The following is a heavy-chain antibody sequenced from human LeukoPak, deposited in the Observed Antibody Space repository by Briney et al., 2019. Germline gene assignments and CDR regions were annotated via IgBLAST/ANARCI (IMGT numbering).Heavy chain of an antibody. CDR2: IYTSGST. J-gene: IGHJ5*02. CDR3: ARSEAPIAAAFDP. D-gene: IGHD6-13*01. CDR1: GGSISSGSYY. Sequence: PSETLSLTCTVSGGSISSGSYYWSWIRQPAGKGLEWIGRIYTSGSTNYNPSLKSRVTISVDTSKNQFSLKLSSVTAADTAVYYCARSEAPIAAAFDPWGQGTLVTVSS. V-gene: IGHV4-61*02.